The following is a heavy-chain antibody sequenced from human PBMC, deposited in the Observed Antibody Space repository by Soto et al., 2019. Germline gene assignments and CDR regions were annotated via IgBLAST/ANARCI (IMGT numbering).Heavy chain of an antibody. CDR1: GFTFSSYP. D-gene: IGHD6-19*01. J-gene: IGHJ6*04. CDR3: AKGRTYSSCWYYSMEV. V-gene: IGHV3-30-3*01. CDR2: ISYDGSNK. Sequence: GGSLRLSCAASGFTFSSYPMHRVRQAPGKGLEWVAVISYDGSNKYYADSVRGRFTISRDNSKNTLYLQMNSLRAEDTAVYYCAKGRTYSSCWYYSMEVWGKGTTVTVAS.